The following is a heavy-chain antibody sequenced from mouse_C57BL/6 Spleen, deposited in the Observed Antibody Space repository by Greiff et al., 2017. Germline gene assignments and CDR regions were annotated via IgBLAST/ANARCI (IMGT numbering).Heavy chain of an antibody. D-gene: IGHD3-2*02. J-gene: IGHJ2*01. Sequence: EVQLQQSGPELVKPGASVKMSCKASGYTFTDYNMHWVKQSHGKSLEWIGYINPNNGGTSYNQKVKGKATLTVNKSSSTDYMELRSLTSEDSAVYDCASHSSGPDYWGQGTTLTVSS. CDR1: GYTFTDYN. CDR2: INPNNGGT. CDR3: ASHSSGPDY. V-gene: IGHV1-22*01.